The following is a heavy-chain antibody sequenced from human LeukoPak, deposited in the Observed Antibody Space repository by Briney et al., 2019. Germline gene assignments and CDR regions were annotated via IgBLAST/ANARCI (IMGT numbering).Heavy chain of an antibody. CDR2: INHSGST. CDR1: GDSISTSNSY. Sequence: SETLSLTCTVSGDSISTSNSYWGWIRQPPGKGLEWIGEINHSGSTNYNPSLKSRVTISVDTSKNQFSLKLSSVTAADTAVYYCARSSSWYFDYWGQGTLVTVSS. D-gene: IGHD2-15*01. V-gene: IGHV4-39*07. CDR3: ARSSSWYFDY. J-gene: IGHJ4*02.